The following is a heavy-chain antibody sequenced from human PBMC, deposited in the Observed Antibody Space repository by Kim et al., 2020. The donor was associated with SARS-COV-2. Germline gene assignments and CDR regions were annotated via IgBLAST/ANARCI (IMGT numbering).Heavy chain of an antibody. CDR2: ISYDGSKT. V-gene: IGHV3-30*18. CDR3: AKCERDYYYYYGMDV. J-gene: IGHJ6*02. CDR1: GFTFGSYA. Sequence: GGSLRLSCAGSGFTFGSYAMDWVRQAPGKGLEWVALISYDGSKTYYAGSVKGRFTISRDNSRNTVYLQMNSLRGEDTAVYYCAKCERDYYYYYGMDVWGQGTTVTVSS.